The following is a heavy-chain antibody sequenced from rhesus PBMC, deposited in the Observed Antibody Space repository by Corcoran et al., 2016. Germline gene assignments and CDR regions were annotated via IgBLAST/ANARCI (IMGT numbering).Heavy chain of an antibody. CDR2: IYGRGGST. CDR1: GGSISGYY. CDR3: ATRYYNFWSGSFDAFDF. J-gene: IGHJ3*01. D-gene: IGHD3-3*01. V-gene: IGHV4-160*01. Sequence: QVQLQESGPGLVKPSETLSLTCAVSGGSISGYYWSWIRQPPGKGLEWIGRIYGRGGSTDYNPSLKSRVTMSTDTSKNQFSLKLSSVTAADTAVYYCATRYYNFWSGSFDAFDFWGQGLRVTVSS.